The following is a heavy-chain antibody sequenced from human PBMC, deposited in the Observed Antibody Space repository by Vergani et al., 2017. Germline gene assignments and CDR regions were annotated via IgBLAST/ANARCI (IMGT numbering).Heavy chain of an antibody. CDR3: ARGGRAAGYSGPDS. V-gene: IGHV4-61*02. CDR1: GASMSSVGYY. Sequence: QVQLQESGPGLVKPSQTLSLTCTVSGASMSSVGYYWTWIRQSAGKRLEWIGDILGSGTANYNPSFQGRVSMSVATAKNQFSLTMSSVNATDTAVYYCARGGRAAGYSGPDSWGQGTRVTVSS. J-gene: IGHJ4*02. CDR2: ILGSGTA. D-gene: IGHD6-13*01.